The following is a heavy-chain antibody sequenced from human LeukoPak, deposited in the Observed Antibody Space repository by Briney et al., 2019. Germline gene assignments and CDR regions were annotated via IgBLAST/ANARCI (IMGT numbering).Heavy chain of an antibody. CDR1: GDSLSSGGYS. J-gene: IGHJ6*03. CDR2: IRYSGST. V-gene: IGHV4-30-4*07. D-gene: IGHD6-13*01. CDR3: ARCRVAAAGDYYYYMDV. Sequence: SQTLSLTCEVSGDSLSSGGYSWSWIRQPPGKGLEWIGYIRYSGSTYYNPSLKSRVTISVDTSKNQFSLKLSSVTAADTAVYYCARCRVAAAGDYYYYMDVWGKGTTVTVSS.